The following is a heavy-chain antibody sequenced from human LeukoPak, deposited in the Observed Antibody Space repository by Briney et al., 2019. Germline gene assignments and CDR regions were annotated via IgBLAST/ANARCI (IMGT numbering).Heavy chain of an antibody. CDR2: ISAYNGNT. D-gene: IGHD3-9*01. J-gene: IGHJ4*02. CDR3: AREVPYYDILTGYGNYFDY. Sequence: ASVKVSCKASGGTFSSYAISWVRQAPGQGLEWMGWISAYNGNTNYAQKLQGRVTMTTDTSTSTAYMELRSLRSDDTAVYYCAREVPYYDILTGYGNYFDYWGQGTLVTVSS. CDR1: GGTFSSYA. V-gene: IGHV1-18*01.